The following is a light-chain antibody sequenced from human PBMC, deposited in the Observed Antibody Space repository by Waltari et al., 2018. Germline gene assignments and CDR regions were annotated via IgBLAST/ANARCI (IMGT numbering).Light chain of an antibody. CDR2: AAS. Sequence: DIQMTQSPSSPSASVGDRVTIPCRASQSISSYLNWYQQKPGKAPKLLIYAASSLQSGVPSRFSGSGSGTDFTLTISSLQPEDFATYFCQQSYSTPQALTFGGGTKVEIK. CDR1: QSISSY. J-gene: IGKJ4*01. CDR3: QQSYSTPQALT. V-gene: IGKV1-39*01.